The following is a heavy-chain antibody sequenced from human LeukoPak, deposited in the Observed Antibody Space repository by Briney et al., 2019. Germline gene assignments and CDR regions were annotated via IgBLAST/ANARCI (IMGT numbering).Heavy chain of an antibody. CDR3: AREGYYGSGSLGYYYYYMDV. Sequence: GGSLRLSCAASGFTFSSYSMNWVRQAPGKGLEWVSYISSSSSTIYYADSVKGRFTISRDNAKNSLYLQMNSLRAEDTAVYYCAREGYYGSGSLGYYYYYMDVWGKGTTVTVSS. CDR1: GFTFSSYS. CDR2: ISSSSSTI. D-gene: IGHD3-10*01. J-gene: IGHJ6*03. V-gene: IGHV3-48*01.